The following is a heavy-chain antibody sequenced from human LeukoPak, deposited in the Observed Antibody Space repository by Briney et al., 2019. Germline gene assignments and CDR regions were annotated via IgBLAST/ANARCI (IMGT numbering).Heavy chain of an antibody. CDR2: IYSTGST. V-gene: IGHV4-4*07. J-gene: IGHJ4*02. D-gene: IGHD2-21*02. CDR3: ARDVALSYCGGDCLPDY. CDR1: GGSISNHF. Sequence: TSETLSLTCTVSGGSISNHFWSWIRQPAGKGLEWIGRIYSTGSTDYNPSLKSRVTVSLGTSKNQFSLSLTSVTAADTAVYYCARDVALSYCGGDCLPDYWGQGILVTASS.